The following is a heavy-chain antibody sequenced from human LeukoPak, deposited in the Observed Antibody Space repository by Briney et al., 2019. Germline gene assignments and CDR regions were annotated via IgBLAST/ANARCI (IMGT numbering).Heavy chain of an antibody. CDR2: ISFDGSKK. J-gene: IGHJ4*02. CDR3: VRSRATSGGYYFAY. D-gene: IGHD3-16*01. V-gene: IGHV3-30*04. CDR1: GFTFSNYA. Sequence: GRSLRLSCAASGFTFSNYAMHWVRHAPGKGLEWVAVISFDGSKKYYADSVKGQFTISRDNSKSTLYLQMNSLRAEDTALYYCVRSRATSGGYYFAYWGQGALVTVSS.